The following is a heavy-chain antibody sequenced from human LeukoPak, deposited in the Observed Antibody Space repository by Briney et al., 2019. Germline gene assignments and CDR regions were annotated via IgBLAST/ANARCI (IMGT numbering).Heavy chain of an antibody. CDR2: IYTSGST. CDR3: ARGNGDYGHFDY. D-gene: IGHD4-17*01. J-gene: IGHJ4*02. V-gene: IGHV4-4*07. CDR1: GGSISSYY. Sequence: PSETLSLTCAVSGGSISSYYWSWIRQPAGKGLEWIGRIYTSGSTNYNPSLKSRVTISVDKSKNQFSLKLSSVTAADTAVYYCARGNGDYGHFDYWGQGTLVTVSS.